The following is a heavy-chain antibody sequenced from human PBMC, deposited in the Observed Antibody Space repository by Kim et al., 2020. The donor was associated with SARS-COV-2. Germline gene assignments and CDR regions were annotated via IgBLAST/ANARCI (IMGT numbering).Heavy chain of an antibody. J-gene: IGHJ4*02. CDR2: FDPNGGKT. D-gene: IGHD3-16*01. V-gene: IGHV1-24*01. CDR3: TTVPHLGAFCAYFDH. Sequence: ASVKVSCKAPGYTLTKLSLNRLRQAPGQGLEWVGGFDPNGGKTLDAQKFQGRVTMTGDTSTSTAYVQLRSLRSEDTAIYYCTTVPHLGAFCAYFDHWGLG. CDR1: GYTLTKLS.